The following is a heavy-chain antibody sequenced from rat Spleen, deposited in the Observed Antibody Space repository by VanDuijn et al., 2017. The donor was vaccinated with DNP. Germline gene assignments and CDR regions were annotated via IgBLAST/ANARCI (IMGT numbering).Heavy chain of an antibody. CDR2: ISYDGSST. V-gene: IGHV5-20*01. D-gene: IGHD1-12*02. CDR1: GFTFSNYD. CDR3: TTEMADY. J-gene: IGHJ2*01. Sequence: EVQLVESGGGLVQPGRSMKLSCAASGFTFSNYDMAWVRQAPKKGLEWVATISYDGSSTYYRDSVKGRFTISRDNAKSNQYLQMDSLRSEDTATYYCTTEMADYWGQGVMVTVSS.